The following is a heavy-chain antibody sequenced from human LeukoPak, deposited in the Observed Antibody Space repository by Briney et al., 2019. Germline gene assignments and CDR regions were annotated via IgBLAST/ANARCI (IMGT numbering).Heavy chain of an antibody. Sequence: KPGGSLRLSCAASGFTFNSYRMNWVRQAPGKGLEWVSSISSSSSYIYYADSVKDRFTISRDNAKNSLYLQMNSLRVEDTAVYYCVRHYDDTSSLDYWGQGTLVTVSS. J-gene: IGHJ4*02. D-gene: IGHD3-3*01. CDR2: ISSSSSYI. CDR1: GFTFNSYR. CDR3: VRHYDDTSSLDY. V-gene: IGHV3-21*04.